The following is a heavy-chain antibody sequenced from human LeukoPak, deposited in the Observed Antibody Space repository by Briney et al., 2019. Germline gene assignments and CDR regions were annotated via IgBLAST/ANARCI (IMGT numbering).Heavy chain of an antibody. CDR2: IYYSGST. D-gene: IGHD3-16*02. Sequence: SETLSLTCTVSGGSISSYYWSWIRQPPGKGLEWIGYIYYSGSTNYNPSLKSRVTISVDTSKNQFSLKLSSVTAADTAVYYCAREGITFGGVIVTSNDAFDIWGQGTMVTVSS. V-gene: IGHV4-59*12. CDR1: GGSISSYY. CDR3: AREGITFGGVIVTSNDAFDI. J-gene: IGHJ3*02.